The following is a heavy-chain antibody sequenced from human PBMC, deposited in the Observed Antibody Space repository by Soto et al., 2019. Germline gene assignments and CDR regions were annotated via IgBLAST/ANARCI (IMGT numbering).Heavy chain of an antibody. CDR2: FDPEDGET. Sequence: ASVKVSCKVSGYTLTELSVYWVRQAPGKGLEWMGGFDPEDGETIYAQKFQGRVTMTEDTSTDTAYMELSSLRSEDTAVYYCATKTYDFWSGYPRGAFDIWGQGTMVTVSS. D-gene: IGHD3-3*01. CDR1: GYTLTELS. V-gene: IGHV1-24*01. CDR3: ATKTYDFWSGYPRGAFDI. J-gene: IGHJ3*02.